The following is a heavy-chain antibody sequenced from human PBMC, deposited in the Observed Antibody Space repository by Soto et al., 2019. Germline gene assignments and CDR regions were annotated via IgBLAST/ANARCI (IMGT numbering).Heavy chain of an antibody. V-gene: IGHV3-30*14. Sequence: GGSLRLSCAASGFTFSSYAMHWVRQAPGKGLEWVAVISYDGSNKYYADSVKGRFTISRDNSKNTAYLQMSSLRPEDTAVYYWVKGEYYYDGSGYYPFDYWGQGRMVTVSS. CDR2: ISYDGSNK. CDR3: VKGEYYYDGSGYYPFDY. D-gene: IGHD3-22*01. CDR1: GFTFSSYA. J-gene: IGHJ4*02.